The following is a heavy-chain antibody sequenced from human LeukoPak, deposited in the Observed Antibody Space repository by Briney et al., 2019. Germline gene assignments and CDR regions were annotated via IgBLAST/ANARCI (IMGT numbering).Heavy chain of an antibody. V-gene: IGHV4-59*01. Sequence: PSETLSLTCTVSGGSISSYYWSWLRQPPGKGLEWIGYMYYSGAIDYNPSLESRVTISVDTSKNQFSLKLSSVTAADTAVYYCARGVYSYGYFDYWGQGTLVTVSS. CDR2: MYYSGAI. D-gene: IGHD5-18*01. CDR3: ARGVYSYGYFDY. J-gene: IGHJ4*01. CDR1: GGSISSYY.